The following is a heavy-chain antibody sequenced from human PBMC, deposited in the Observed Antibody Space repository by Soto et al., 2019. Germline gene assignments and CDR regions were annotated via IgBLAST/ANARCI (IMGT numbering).Heavy chain of an antibody. D-gene: IGHD1-1*01. J-gene: IGHJ6*02. CDR2: IYYSGIT. Sequence: SETLSLTCAVSGYSITSTNWWGWIRQPPGRGLEWIGNIYYSGITKYNPSLKSRVIMSLDTSENQFSLKLSSVTAADTALYHCTRGRLTSGTIKAGSWGLYYYYGLDIWGRGTTVTVSS. V-gene: IGHV4-28*03. CDR3: TRGRLTSGTIKAGSWGLYYYYGLDI. CDR1: GYSITSTNW.